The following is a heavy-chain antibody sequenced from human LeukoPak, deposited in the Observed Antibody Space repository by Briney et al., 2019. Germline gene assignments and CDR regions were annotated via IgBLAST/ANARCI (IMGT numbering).Heavy chain of an antibody. CDR1: GFTFSSYA. Sequence: GGSLRLSCAASGFTFSSYAMSWVRQAPGKGLEWVSAISGSGGSTYYADSVKGRFTISRDNAKNSLYLQMNSLRAEDTAVYYCARDRDIVVVPAATPNWFDPWGQGTLVTVSS. CDR3: ARDRDIVVVPAATPNWFDP. V-gene: IGHV3-23*01. J-gene: IGHJ5*02. CDR2: ISGSGGST. D-gene: IGHD2-2*01.